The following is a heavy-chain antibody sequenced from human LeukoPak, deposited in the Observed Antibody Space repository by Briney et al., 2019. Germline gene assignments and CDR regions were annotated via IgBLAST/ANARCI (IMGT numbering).Heavy chain of an antibody. J-gene: IGHJ4*02. CDR1: GFTFSTYG. CDR3: ARDSSPGYYDIVWGTYPRY. Sequence: PGGSLRLSCAASGFTFSTYGMHWVRQAPGKGLEWVALIWYDGSNKYYADSVKGRFTISRDNSKNMLYLQMNSLRAEDTAVYYCARDSSPGYYDIVWGTYPRYWGQGTLVTVSS. D-gene: IGHD3-16*02. CDR2: IWYDGSNK. V-gene: IGHV3-33*01.